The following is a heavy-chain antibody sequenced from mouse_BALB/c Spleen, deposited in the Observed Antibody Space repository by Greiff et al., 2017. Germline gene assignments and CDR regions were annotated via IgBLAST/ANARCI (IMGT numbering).Heavy chain of an antibody. CDR3: ARDRGVQGAY. CDR1: GFTFSSYG. J-gene: IGHJ3*01. V-gene: IGHV5-6-3*01. Sequence: EVKLMESGGGLVQPGGSLKLSCAASGFTFSSYGMSWVRQTPDKRLELVATINSNGGSTYYPDSVKGRFTISRDNAKNTLYLQMSSLKSEDTAMYYCARDRGVQGAYWGQGTLVTVSA. D-gene: IGHD2-14*01. CDR2: INSNGGST.